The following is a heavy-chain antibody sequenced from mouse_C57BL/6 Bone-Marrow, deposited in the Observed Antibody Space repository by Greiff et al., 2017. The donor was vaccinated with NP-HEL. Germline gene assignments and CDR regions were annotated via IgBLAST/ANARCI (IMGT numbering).Heavy chain of an antibody. Sequence: QVQLKESGAELVKPGASVKISCKASGYAFSSYWMNWVKQRPGKGLEWIGQIYPGDGDTNYNGKFKGKATLTADKSSSTAYMQLSSLTSEDSAVYFCAREETGTGYFDVWGTGTTVTVSS. CDR2: IYPGDGDT. D-gene: IGHD4-1*01. CDR1: GYAFSSYW. V-gene: IGHV1-80*01. J-gene: IGHJ1*03. CDR3: AREETGTGYFDV.